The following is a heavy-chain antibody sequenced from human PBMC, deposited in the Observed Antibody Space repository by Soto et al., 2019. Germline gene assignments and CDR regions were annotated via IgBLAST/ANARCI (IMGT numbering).Heavy chain of an antibody. D-gene: IGHD2-2*01. Sequence: QVQLVQSGAEVKKSGSSVKVSCKASGGTFSSYAISWVRQAPGQGLEWMGGIIPIFGTANYAQKFQGRVTITADEATSTAYMELSSLRAEDTAVYYCERSAYCSSTSCPYYYYGMDVGGQGTTVTVSS. CDR2: IIPIFGTA. J-gene: IGHJ6*02. V-gene: IGHV1-69*01. CDR3: ERSAYCSSTSCPYYYYGMDV. CDR1: GGTFSSYA.